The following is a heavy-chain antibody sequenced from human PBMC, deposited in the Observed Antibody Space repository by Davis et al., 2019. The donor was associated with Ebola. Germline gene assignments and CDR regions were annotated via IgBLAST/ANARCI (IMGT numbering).Heavy chain of an antibody. J-gene: IGHJ4*02. V-gene: IGHV3-23*01. D-gene: IGHD3-10*01. CDR3: VREWFGETD. Sequence: GESLKISCAASGFIFSSYVMSWVRQAPGKGLEWVSTLGTSADTYYADSVKGRFTISRDNSKNSLYLQMNSLGDEDTAVYYCVREWFGETDWGQGTLVTVSS. CDR2: LGTSADT. CDR1: GFIFSSYV.